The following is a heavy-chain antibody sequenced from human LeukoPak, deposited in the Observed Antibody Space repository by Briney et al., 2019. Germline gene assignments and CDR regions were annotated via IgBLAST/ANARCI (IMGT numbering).Heavy chain of an antibody. CDR1: GFTFSSYG. CDR3: ARGPCSSSTCFVYFNC. CDR2: ITSSSSTI. J-gene: IGHJ4*02. Sequence: GGSLRLSCAASGFTFSSYGMNWVRQAPGKGLEWVSYITSSSSTIYYADSVKGRFTISRDNAKNSLYLQMNSLRDADTAVYYCARGPCSSSTCFVYFNCWGQGTLVTVSS. D-gene: IGHD2-2*01. V-gene: IGHV3-48*02.